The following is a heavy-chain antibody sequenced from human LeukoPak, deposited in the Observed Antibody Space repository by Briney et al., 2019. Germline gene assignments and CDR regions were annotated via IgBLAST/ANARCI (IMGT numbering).Heavy chain of an antibody. CDR3: ASSYGSGSYAFDI. V-gene: IGHV4-59*01. Sequence: SETLSLTCTVSGGSISSYYWSWIRQPPGMGLEWIGYIYYSGSTNYNPSLKSRVTRSVDTSKNQFSLKLSSVTAADTAVYYCASSYGSGSYAFDIWGQGTMVTVSS. J-gene: IGHJ3*02. D-gene: IGHD3-10*01. CDR2: IYYSGST. CDR1: GGSISSYY.